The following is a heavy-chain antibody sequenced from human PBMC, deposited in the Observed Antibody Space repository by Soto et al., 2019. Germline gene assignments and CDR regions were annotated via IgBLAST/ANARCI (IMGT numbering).Heavy chain of an antibody. J-gene: IGHJ4*02. Sequence: PGGSLRLSCAASGFTFSSYAMSWVRQAPGKGLEWVSAISGSGGSTYYADSVKGRFTISRDNSKNTLYLQMNSLRAEDTAVYYCAKGQYYDSSGYSPVDYWGQGTLVTVSS. CDR3: AKGQYYDSSGYSPVDY. CDR2: ISGSGGST. D-gene: IGHD3-22*01. CDR1: GFTFSSYA. V-gene: IGHV3-23*01.